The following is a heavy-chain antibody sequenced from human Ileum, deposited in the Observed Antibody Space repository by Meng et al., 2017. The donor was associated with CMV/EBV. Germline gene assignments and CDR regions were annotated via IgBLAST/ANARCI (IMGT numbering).Heavy chain of an antibody. D-gene: IGHD1-26*01. CDR1: GSTFSSNN. CDR2: IDTNTGHP. V-gene: IGHV7-4-1*02. J-gene: IGHJ4*02. Sequence: CQASGSTFSSNNMIWVRQAPGQAPEWMGWIDTNTGHPTYAQSFTGRFVFSFDTSVSTAYLQISSLKPEDTAVYYCARDGLSGRYFDYWGQGTLVTVSS. CDR3: ARDGLSGRYFDY.